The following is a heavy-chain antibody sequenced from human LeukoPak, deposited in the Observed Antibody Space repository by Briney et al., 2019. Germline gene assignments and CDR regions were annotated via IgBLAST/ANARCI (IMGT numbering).Heavy chain of an antibody. CDR3: AHTRTTYYLDAFDI. D-gene: IGHD1/OR15-1a*01. CDR1: GFSLQTRGVG. CDR2: IYWDDDK. V-gene: IGHV2-5*02. J-gene: IGHJ3*02. Sequence: ESGPTLVKPTQTLTLTCTFSGFSLQTRGVGVGWIRQPPGKALEWLAIIYWDDDKRYRPSLKSRLTITQDSSKNQVVLTMTNMDPVDTATYYCAHTRTTYYLDAFDIWGQGTMVTVSS.